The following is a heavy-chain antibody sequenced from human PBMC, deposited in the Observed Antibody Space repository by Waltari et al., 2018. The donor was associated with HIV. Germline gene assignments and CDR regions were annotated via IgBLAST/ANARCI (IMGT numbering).Heavy chain of an antibody. D-gene: IGHD3-10*01. CDR1: GYSFTSYW. J-gene: IGHJ5*02. CDR3: ARHCVWFGELGWFDP. V-gene: IGHV5-51*01. CDR2: IYPGDSDT. Sequence: EVQLVQSGAEVRTPGESLKISCKCSGYSFTSYWLGWVRPMPGKGLEWMGIIYPGDSDTRYSPSFQGQVTISADKSISTAYLQWSSLKASDTAMYYCARHCVWFGELGWFDPWGQGTLVTVSS.